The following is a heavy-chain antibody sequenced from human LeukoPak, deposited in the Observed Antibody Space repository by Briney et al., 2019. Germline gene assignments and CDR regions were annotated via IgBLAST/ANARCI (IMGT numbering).Heavy chain of an antibody. J-gene: IGHJ6*02. V-gene: IGHV3-21*01. CDR2: ITRSSSYT. Sequence: GGSLRLSCTASGFTFSTYNMNWVRLAPGKGLEWVSSITRSSSYTYYADSVKGRFTISRDNAKNSLYLQMNSLRAEDTAVYYSARVYCSGDNCYFQYYGMHVWGQGTPVTVSS. CDR1: GFTFSTYN. CDR3: ARVYCSGDNCYFQYYGMHV. D-gene: IGHD2-15*01.